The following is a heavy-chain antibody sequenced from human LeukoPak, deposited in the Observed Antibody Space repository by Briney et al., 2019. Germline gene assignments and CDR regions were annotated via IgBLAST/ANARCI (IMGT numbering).Heavy chain of an antibody. V-gene: IGHV4-30-2*01. J-gene: IGHJ4*02. Sequence: SETLSLTCAVSGGPISSGGYSWSWIRQPPGKGLEWIGYIYHSGSTYYNPSLKSRVTISVDRSKNQFSLRLSSVTAADTAVYYCARISIAAATIDYWGQGTLVTVSS. CDR2: IYHSGST. CDR3: ARISIAAATIDY. D-gene: IGHD6-13*01. CDR1: GGPISSGGYS.